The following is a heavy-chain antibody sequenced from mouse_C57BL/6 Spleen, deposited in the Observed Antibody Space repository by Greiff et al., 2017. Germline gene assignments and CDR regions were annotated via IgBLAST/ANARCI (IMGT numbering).Heavy chain of an antibody. J-gene: IGHJ3*01. CDR3: AIYGDYLAY. V-gene: IGHV1-74*01. CDR2: IHPSDSDT. CDR1: GYTFTSYW. Sequence: QVHVKQPGAELVKPGASVKVSCKASGYTFTSYWMHWVKQRPGQGLEWIGRIHPSDSDTNYNQKFKGKATLTVDKSSSTAYRQLSSLTSEDSAVYYCAIYGDYLAYWGQGTLVTVSA. D-gene: IGHD2-13*01.